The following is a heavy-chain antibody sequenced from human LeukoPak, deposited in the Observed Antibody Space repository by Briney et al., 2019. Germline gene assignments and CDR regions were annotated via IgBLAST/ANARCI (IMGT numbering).Heavy chain of an antibody. CDR1: GYTFTGYY. CDR2: INPDSGGT. D-gene: IGHD3-16*02. CDR3: ARGEMITFGGVIGISTFDI. J-gene: IGHJ3*02. V-gene: IGHV1-2*02. Sequence: GASVKVSCMTSGYTFTGYYIQWVRQAPGQGLEWMGYINPDSGGTNYAQEFQGRVTMTRDTSISTAYMELNRLRSDDTAVYYCARGEMITFGGVIGISTFDIWGQGTMVTVS.